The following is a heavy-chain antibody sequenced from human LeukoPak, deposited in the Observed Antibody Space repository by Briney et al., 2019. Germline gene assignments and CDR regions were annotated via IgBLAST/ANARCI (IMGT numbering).Heavy chain of an antibody. J-gene: IGHJ6*02. CDR1: GGSISSSSYY. CDR2: IYYSGST. D-gene: IGHD6-13*01. CDR3: ARDHSSRPYYYGMDV. Sequence: TSETLSLTCTVSGGSISSSSYYWGWIRQPPGKGLEWIGSIYYSGSTYYNPSLKSRVTISVDTSKNQFSLKLSSVTAADTAVYYCARDHSSRPYYYGMDVWGQGTTVTVSS. V-gene: IGHV4-39*02.